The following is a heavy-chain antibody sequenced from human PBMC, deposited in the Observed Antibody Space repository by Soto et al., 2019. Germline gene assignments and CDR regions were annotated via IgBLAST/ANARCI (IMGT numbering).Heavy chain of an antibody. CDR1: GLTVSGKTY. D-gene: IGHD5-12*01. CDR3: ATWHLREHAYDI. CDR2: VYDLDGT. Sequence: DVQLVESGGGLIQPGGSLRLSCVASGLTVSGKTYMAWVRQAPGKGPEWLSGVYDLDGTYYADSVRGRFTTSIDSSTTTVYLQMRALRPEDTALYFCATWHLREHAYDIWGQGTMVTVSS. V-gene: IGHV3-53*01. J-gene: IGHJ3*02.